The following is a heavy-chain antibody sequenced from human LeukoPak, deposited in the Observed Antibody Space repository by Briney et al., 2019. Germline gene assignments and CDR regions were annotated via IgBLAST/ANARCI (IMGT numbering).Heavy chain of an antibody. V-gene: IGHV1-8*01. J-gene: IGHJ4*02. Sequence: ASVKVSCKASGYTFTSYDINWVRQATGQGLEWMGWMNPNSGNTGYAQKFQGRVTMTRNTSISTAYMELSSLRSEDTAVYYCARDLYYGSGSYHNFDYWGQGTLVTVSS. CDR1: GYTFTSYD. CDR3: ARDLYYGSGSYHNFDY. CDR2: MNPNSGNT. D-gene: IGHD3-10*01.